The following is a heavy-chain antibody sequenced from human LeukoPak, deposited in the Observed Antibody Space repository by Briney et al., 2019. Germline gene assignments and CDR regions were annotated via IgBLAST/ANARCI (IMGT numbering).Heavy chain of an antibody. CDR1: GYTFTGDY. CDR3: ARIYCSSTSCENWFDP. J-gene: IGHJ5*02. D-gene: IGHD2-2*01. CDR2: INPNSGGT. Sequence: GASVKVSCKASGYTFTGDYMHWVRQAPGQGLEWMGWINPNSGGTNYAQKFQGRVTMTRDTSISTAYMELSRLRSDDTAVYYCARIYCSSTSCENWFDPWGQGTLVTVSS. V-gene: IGHV1-2*02.